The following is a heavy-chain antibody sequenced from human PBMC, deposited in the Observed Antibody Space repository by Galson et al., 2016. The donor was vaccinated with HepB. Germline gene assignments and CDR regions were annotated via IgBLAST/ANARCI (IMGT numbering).Heavy chain of an antibody. D-gene: IGHD3/OR15-3a*01. V-gene: IGHV3-33*01. Sequence: SLRLSCAASGFTFSSHAMHWVRQAPGKGLEWVAVIWFDGSNKYYADSMKDRFTISRDNSKNTLYLQVNNLRAEDTAVYYCVRGAGGDFWTGQEGRYWGQGILVTVSS. CDR1: GFTFSSHA. CDR2: IWFDGSNK. J-gene: IGHJ4*02. CDR3: VRGAGGDFWTGQEGRY.